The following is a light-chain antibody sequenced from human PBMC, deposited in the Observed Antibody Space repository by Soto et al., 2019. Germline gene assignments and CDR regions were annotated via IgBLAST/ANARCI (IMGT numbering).Light chain of an antibody. CDR2: GAS. V-gene: IGKV3-15*01. Sequence: EIVLRQSPATLSVSPGERATLSCRASQSVSSNLAWYQQKPGQAPRILIYGASTRDTGIPARFSGSWSGTEFTLTISSLQSEDFAVYYCQQYNSWPETFGQGTKVDIK. CDR1: QSVSSN. CDR3: QQYNSWPET. J-gene: IGKJ1*01.